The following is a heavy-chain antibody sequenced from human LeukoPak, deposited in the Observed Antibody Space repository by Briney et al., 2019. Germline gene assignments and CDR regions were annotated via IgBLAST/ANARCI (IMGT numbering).Heavy chain of an antibody. CDR1: GGFFSGYY. J-gene: IGHJ4*02. D-gene: IGHD3-10*01. Sequence: SETLSLTCAVYGGFFSGYYWSWIRQPPGKGLEWIGEINHSGSTNYNPSLKSRVTVSVDTSKNQFSLKLSSVTAADTAVYYCARGRWHHYYGSGSYLYWGQGTLVTVSS. V-gene: IGHV4-34*01. CDR3: ARGRWHHYYGSGSYLY. CDR2: INHSGST.